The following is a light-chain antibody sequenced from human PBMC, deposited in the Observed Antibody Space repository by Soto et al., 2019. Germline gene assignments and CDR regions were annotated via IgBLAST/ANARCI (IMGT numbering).Light chain of an antibody. CDR3: QQYQSYSYT. J-gene: IGKJ2*01. V-gene: IGKV1-5*01. CDR1: QSISSW. CDR2: DAS. Sequence: DIQMTQSPSPLSASVGDRVTITCRASQSISSWLAWYQQKPGKAPKLLIYDASSLDSGVPSRFSGSGSGPEFTLTILSLQTDDFATYYCQQYQSYSYTFGQGTTLAIK.